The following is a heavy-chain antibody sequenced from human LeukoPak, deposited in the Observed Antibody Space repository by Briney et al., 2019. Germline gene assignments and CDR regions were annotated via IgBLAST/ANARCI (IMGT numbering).Heavy chain of an antibody. CDR3: AREGCSSTSCQYYYYGMDV. V-gene: IGHV4-34*01. CDR2: INHSGST. J-gene: IGHJ6*02. D-gene: IGHD2-2*01. CDR1: GGSFSGYY. Sequence: SETLSLTCAVYGGSFSGYYWSWIRQPPGKGLEWIGEINHSGSTNYNPSLKSRVTISVDTSKNQFSLKLSSVTAADTAVYYCAREGCSSTSCQYYYYGMDVWGQGTTVTVSS.